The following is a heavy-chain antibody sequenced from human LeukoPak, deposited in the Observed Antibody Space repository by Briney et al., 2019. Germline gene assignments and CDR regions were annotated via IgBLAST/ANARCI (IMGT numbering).Heavy chain of an antibody. J-gene: IGHJ4*02. V-gene: IGHV1-18*01. Sequence: ASVKVSCKASGYTFTSYGVTWVRQAPGQGLEWMGWISAYNRNTNYAQKPQGRVTMTTDTSTSTAYMELRSLRSDDTAVYYCARQVDSTMALPDYWGQGTLVTVSS. CDR3: ARQVDSTMALPDY. CDR2: ISAYNRNT. CDR1: GYTFTSYG. D-gene: IGHD3-10*01.